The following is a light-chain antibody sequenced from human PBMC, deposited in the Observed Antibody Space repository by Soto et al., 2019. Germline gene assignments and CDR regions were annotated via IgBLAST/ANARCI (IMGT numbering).Light chain of an antibody. V-gene: IGLV2-23*01. Sequence: QSALTQPASVSGSPGQSITISCTGTSSDVGRYNLVSWYQQHPGKAPKLMIYEGSKRPSGVSNRFSGSKSGNTASLTISGLQAEDESDYYCCSYAGTSTFYVFGTGTKSPS. J-gene: IGLJ1*01. CDR1: SSDVGRYNL. CDR3: CSYAGTSTFYV. CDR2: EGS.